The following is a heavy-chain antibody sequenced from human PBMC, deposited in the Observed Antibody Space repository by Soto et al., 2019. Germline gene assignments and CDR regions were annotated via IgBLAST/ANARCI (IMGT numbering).Heavy chain of an antibody. CDR3: ARIGGYHGPLDY. V-gene: IGHV4-59*01. CDR2: TYHRGST. J-gene: IGHJ4*02. D-gene: IGHD6-25*01. CDR1: GVSISSYF. Sequence: SETLSLTCSVSGVSISSYFWSWIRQAPGRGLEWVGYTYHRGSTNYSPSPRSRVAISLDTSENQFSLKVNSVTAADTAVYYCARIGGYHGPLDYWGQGTPVTVS.